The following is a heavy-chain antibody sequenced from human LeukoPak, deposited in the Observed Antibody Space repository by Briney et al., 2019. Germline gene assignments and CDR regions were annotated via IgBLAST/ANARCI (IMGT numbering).Heavy chain of an antibody. CDR1: GFTVSSKY. V-gene: IGHV3-33*08. Sequence: GGSLRLSCAASGFTVSSKYMSWVRQAPGKGLEWVAVIWYDGINKYYADSVKGRFTISRDNSKNTLYLQMNGLRAEDTAVYYCARGMVGATYFDYWGQGTLVTVSS. CDR3: ARGMVGATYFDY. J-gene: IGHJ4*02. D-gene: IGHD1-26*01. CDR2: IWYDGINK.